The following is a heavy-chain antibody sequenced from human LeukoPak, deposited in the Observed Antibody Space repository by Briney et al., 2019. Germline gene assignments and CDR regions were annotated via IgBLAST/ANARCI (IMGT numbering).Heavy chain of an antibody. CDR3: ARDVPHYDYVWGSYRYSNHFDY. CDR2: IYYSGST. J-gene: IGHJ4*02. CDR1: GXSISSGGYY. V-gene: IGHV4-31*03. Sequence: PSETLSLTCTVSGXSISSGGYYWSWIRQHPGKGLEWIGYIYYSGSTYYNPSLKSRVTISVDTSKNQFSLKLSSVTAADTAVYYCARDVPHYDYVWGSYRYSNHFDYWGQGTLVTVSS. D-gene: IGHD3-16*02.